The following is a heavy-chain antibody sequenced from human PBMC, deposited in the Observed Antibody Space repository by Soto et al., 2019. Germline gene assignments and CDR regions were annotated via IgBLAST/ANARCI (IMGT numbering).Heavy chain of an antibody. CDR1: GFTFSDYD. CDR2: IGPIDDT. V-gene: IGHV3-13*04. CDR3: ARVDRLSNHFDF. J-gene: IGHJ4*02. Sequence: GGSLRLSCTASGFTFSDYDMHWVRQGEGKGLEWVSGIGPIDDTYYSDSVKGRFTIARENAKNSLYLEMNSLRAGDTAVYFCARVDRLSNHFDFWGRGALVT. D-gene: IGHD2-2*03.